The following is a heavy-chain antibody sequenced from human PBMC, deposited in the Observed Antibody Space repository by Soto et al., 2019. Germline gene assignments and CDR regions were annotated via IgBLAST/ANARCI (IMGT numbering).Heavy chain of an antibody. J-gene: IGHJ3*02. CDR3: ASTGTGDAFDI. D-gene: IGHD4-17*01. V-gene: IGHV3-33*01. CDR2: IWYDGSNK. Sequence: PGGSLRLSCAASGFTFSSYGMHWVRQAPGKGLEWVAVIWYDGSNKYYADSVKGRFTISRDNSKNTLYLQMNSLRAEDTAVYYCASTGTGDAFDIWGQGTMVTVSS. CDR1: GFTFSSYG.